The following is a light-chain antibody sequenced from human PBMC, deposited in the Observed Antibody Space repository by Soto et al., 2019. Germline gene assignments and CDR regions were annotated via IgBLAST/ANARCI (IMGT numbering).Light chain of an antibody. Sequence: QSVLTQPASVSGSPGQSITISCTGTSSDVGGYNFVSWYQQHPGKAPKLMIFEVSHRPSGVSDRFSGSKSGNTASLTISGLQAEDEADYYCSSYAGSYTFVVFGGGTKLTVL. V-gene: IGLV2-14*03. CDR2: EVS. CDR3: SSYAGSYTFVV. J-gene: IGLJ2*01. CDR1: SSDVGGYNF.